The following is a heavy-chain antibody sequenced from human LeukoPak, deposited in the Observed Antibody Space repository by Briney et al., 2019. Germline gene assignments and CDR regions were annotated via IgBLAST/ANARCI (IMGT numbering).Heavy chain of an antibody. CDR3: ARRKRYYDILTGYSPIGWFDP. V-gene: IGHV4-34*01. D-gene: IGHD3-9*01. CDR2: INHSGST. J-gene: IGHJ5*02. Sequence: ESSETLSLTCAVYGGSFSGYYWSWIRQPPGKGLEWIGEINHSGSTNYSPSLKSRVTISVDTSKNQFSLKLSSVTAADTAVYYCARRKRYYDILTGYSPIGWFDPWGQGTLVTVSS. CDR1: GGSFSGYY.